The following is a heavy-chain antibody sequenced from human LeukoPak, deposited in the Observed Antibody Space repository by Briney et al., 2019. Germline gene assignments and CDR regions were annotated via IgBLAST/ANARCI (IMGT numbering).Heavy chain of an antibody. CDR1: AFTVSSNY. Sequence: PGGSLRLSCAASAFTVSSNYMRWVRQAPAKGLEWVSTISGSGGSTYYADSVKGQFTISRDNSKNTLYLQMNSLRAEDTAVYYCAKEEWLLAVYFDYWGQGTLVTVSS. J-gene: IGHJ4*02. V-gene: IGHV3-23*01. CDR3: AKEEWLLAVYFDY. D-gene: IGHD3-3*01. CDR2: ISGSGGST.